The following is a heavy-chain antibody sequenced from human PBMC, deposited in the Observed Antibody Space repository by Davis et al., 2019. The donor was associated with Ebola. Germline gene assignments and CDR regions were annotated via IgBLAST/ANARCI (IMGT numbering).Heavy chain of an antibody. CDR3: ARRGTSSWYAGWFDP. J-gene: IGHJ5*02. V-gene: IGHV4-59*08. D-gene: IGHD6-13*01. Sequence: MPSETLSLTCTVSGGSISSYYWSWIRQPPGKGLEWLGYMFYTGDTNYNPSLKSRVTISVDTSRNQFSLKLSSVTAADTAMYYRARRGTSSWYAGWFDPWGQGTLVTVSS. CDR1: GGSISSYY. CDR2: MFYTGDT.